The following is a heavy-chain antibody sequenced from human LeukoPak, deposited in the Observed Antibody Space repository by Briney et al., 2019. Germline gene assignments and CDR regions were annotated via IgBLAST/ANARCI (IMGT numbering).Heavy chain of an antibody. D-gene: IGHD3-10*01. CDR2: INHSGST. J-gene: IGHJ4*02. V-gene: IGHV4-34*01. Sequence: KPSETLSLTCAVYGGSFSGYYWSWIRQPPGKGLEWIGEINHSGSTNYNPSLKSRVTISVDTSKNQFSLKLSSVTAADTAVYYCARTVLLWFGEAAYYFDYWGQGTLVTVSS. CDR3: ARTVLLWFGEAAYYFDY. CDR1: GGSFSGYY.